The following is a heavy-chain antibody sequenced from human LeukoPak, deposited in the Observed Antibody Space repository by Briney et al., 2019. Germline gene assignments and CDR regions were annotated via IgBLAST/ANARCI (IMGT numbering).Heavy chain of an antibody. CDR3: ARDFGGNSDF. J-gene: IGHJ4*02. V-gene: IGHV3-53*01. CDR1: GFTVNSNY. D-gene: IGHD4-23*01. Sequence: GGSLRLSCAASGFTVNSNYLSWVRQAPGKGLEWVSTLYNTGNTYYANSVKGRFSISRDNSKNTLFLQMNSLRAEDTAVYYCARDFGGNSDFWGQGTLVTVSS. CDR2: LYNTGNT.